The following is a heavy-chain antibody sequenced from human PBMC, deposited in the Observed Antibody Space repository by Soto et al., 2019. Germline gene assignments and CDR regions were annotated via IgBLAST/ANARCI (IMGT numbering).Heavy chain of an antibody. CDR2: INHSGST. CDR3: ARHRLHCSGGSCYVGDWFDP. CDR1: GGSFSGYY. J-gene: IGHJ5*02. V-gene: IGHV4-34*01. D-gene: IGHD2-15*01. Sequence: PSETLSLTCAVYGGSFSGYYWSWIRQPPGKGLEWIGEINHSGSTNYNPSLKSRVTISVDTSKNQFSLKLSSVTAADTAVYYCARHRLHCSGGSCYVGDWFDPWGQGTRVS.